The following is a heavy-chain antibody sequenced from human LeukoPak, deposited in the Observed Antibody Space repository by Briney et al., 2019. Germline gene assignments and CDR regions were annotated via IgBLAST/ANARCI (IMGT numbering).Heavy chain of an antibody. J-gene: IGHJ4*02. V-gene: IGHV4-34*01. D-gene: IGHD5-18*01. CDR1: GGSFNDYF. Sequence: PSETLSLTCAVYGGSFNDYFWSWIRQPPGQGLEWIGEINHSGSSNYNPSLKSRVTISVDTSKNQFSLRLSSVTAADTAVYYCARATGHSYGSDYWGQGTLVTVSS. CDR3: ARATGHSYGSDY. CDR2: INHSGSS.